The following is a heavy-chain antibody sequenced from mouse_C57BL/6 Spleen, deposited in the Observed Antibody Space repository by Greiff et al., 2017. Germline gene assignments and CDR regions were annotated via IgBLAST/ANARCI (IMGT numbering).Heavy chain of an antibody. CDR3: AIPRANPSTVVDYYAMDY. CDR1: GYTFTSYW. J-gene: IGHJ4*01. Sequence: QVQLQQPGAELVKPGASVKLSCKASGYTFTSYWMHWVKQRPGRGLEWIGRIDPNSGGTKYNEKFKSKATLTVDKRSSTAYMPLSSLTSEDSAVYYCAIPRANPSTVVDYYAMDYWGQGTSVTVSS. CDR2: IDPNSGGT. V-gene: IGHV1-72*01. D-gene: IGHD1-1*01.